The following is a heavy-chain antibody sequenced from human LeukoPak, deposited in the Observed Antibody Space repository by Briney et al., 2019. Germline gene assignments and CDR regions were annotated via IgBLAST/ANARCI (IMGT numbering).Heavy chain of an antibody. D-gene: IGHD3-22*01. Sequence: GGSLRLSCAASGFRFYSYAMNWVRQAPGKGLEWVSTVRGSGGFTYYADSVKGRFTVSRDNSKNTLYLQMNSLRAEDTAVHYCAKSLVVITTERYYFDCWGQGTLVTLSS. CDR2: VRGSGGFT. CDR1: GFRFYSYA. J-gene: IGHJ4*02. CDR3: AKSLVVITTERYYFDC. V-gene: IGHV3-23*01.